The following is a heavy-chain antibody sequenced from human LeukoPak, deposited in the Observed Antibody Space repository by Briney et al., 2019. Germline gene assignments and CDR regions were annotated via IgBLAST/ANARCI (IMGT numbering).Heavy chain of an antibody. V-gene: IGHV3-30*18. CDR2: ISYDGSNK. Sequence: HPGGSLRPSCAASGFTFSSYGMHWVRQAPGKGLEWVAVISYDGSNKYYADSVKGRFTISRDNSKNTLYLQMNSLRAEDTAVYYCAKDSSYYGMDVWGQGTTVTVSS. CDR1: GFTFSSYG. J-gene: IGHJ6*02. CDR3: AKDSSYYGMDV.